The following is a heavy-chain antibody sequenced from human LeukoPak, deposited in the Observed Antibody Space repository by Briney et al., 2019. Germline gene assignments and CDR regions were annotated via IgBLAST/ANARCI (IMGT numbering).Heavy chain of an antibody. J-gene: IGHJ3*02. V-gene: IGHV3-30-3*01. CDR2: ISYDGSNK. CDR3: AKDQLFRGAFDI. CDR1: GFTFSGYA. D-gene: IGHD3-10*01. Sequence: PGRSLRLSCAASGFTFSGYAMHWVRQAPGKGLEWVAVISYDGSNKYYADSVKGRFTISRDNSKNTLYLQMNSLRAEDTAVYYCAKDQLFRGAFDIWGQGTMVTVSS.